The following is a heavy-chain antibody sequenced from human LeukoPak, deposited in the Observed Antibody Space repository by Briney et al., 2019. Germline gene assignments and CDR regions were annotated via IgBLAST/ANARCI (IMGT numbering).Heavy chain of an antibody. Sequence: ASVKASCKASGYTFTTYYMHWVRQAHGQGLEWMGIINPTGGGTTYAQKLQGRVTMTRDTSTSTVLMELSSLRSEDTAVYYCARGNPTHYGDYLYYFDFWGQGTLVTVSS. J-gene: IGHJ4*02. CDR2: INPTGGGT. D-gene: IGHD4-17*01. CDR3: ARGNPTHYGDYLYYFDF. CDR1: GYTFTTYY. V-gene: IGHV1-46*04.